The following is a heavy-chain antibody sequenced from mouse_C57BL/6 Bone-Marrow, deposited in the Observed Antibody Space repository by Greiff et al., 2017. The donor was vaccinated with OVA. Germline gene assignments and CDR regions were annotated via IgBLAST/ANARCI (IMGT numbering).Heavy chain of an antibody. CDR3: ARSTMVTPYYFDY. Sequence: QVQLQQPGAELVKPGASVKMSCKASGYTFTSYWITWVKQRPGQGLEWIGDIYPGSGSTNYNEKFKSKATLTVDTSSSTAYMQLSSLTSDDSAVYYCARSTMVTPYYFDYWGQGTTLTVSS. CDR2: IYPGSGST. D-gene: IGHD2-2*01. V-gene: IGHV1-55*01. CDR1: GYTFTSYW. J-gene: IGHJ2*01.